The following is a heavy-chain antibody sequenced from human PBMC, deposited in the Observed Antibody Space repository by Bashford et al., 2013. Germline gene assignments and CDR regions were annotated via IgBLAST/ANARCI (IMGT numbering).Heavy chain of an antibody. V-gene: IGHV1-69*13. Sequence: SVKVSCKASGGTFSSYAISWVRQAPGQGLEWMGGIIPIFGTANYAQKFQGRVTITADESTSTAYMELSSLRSEDTAVYYCARNEGGGHLLRFLEWFYGDDAFDIWAKGQWS. D-gene: IGHD3-3*01. CDR3: ARNEGGGHLLRFLEWFYGDDAFDI. CDR1: GGTFSSYA. CDR2: IIPIFGTA. J-gene: IGHJ3*02.